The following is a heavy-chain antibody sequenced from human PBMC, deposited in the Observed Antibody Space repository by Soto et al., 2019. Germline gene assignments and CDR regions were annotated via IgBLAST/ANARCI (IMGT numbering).Heavy chain of an antibody. CDR2: ISGSGGST. V-gene: IGHV3-23*01. CDR1: GFTFRSYA. J-gene: IGHJ4*02. D-gene: IGHD4-17*01. Sequence: PXXSLRLSFAASGFTFRSYAMSWVPQAPGKGLEWVSAISGSGGSTYYADSVKGRFTISRDNSKNTLYLQMNSLRAEDTAVYYCATEYDPFYGDYGNFDYWGQGTLVTVSS. CDR3: ATEYDPFYGDYGNFDY.